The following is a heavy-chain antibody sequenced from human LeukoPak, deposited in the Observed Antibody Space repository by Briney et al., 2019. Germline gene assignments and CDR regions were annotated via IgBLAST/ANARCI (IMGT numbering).Heavy chain of an antibody. CDR3: AGSASFFGY. V-gene: IGHV6-1*01. J-gene: IGHJ4*02. Sequence: SQTLSLTCAISGDSVSSNSAGWNWIRQSPSGGLEWLGRTYYRSKWYYDYALSVKSRIIINPDTSKNQFSLHLSSVTPEDTAVYYCAGSASFFGYWGQGTPVTVSS. D-gene: IGHD1-26*01. CDR1: GDSVSSNSAG. CDR2: TYYRSKWYY.